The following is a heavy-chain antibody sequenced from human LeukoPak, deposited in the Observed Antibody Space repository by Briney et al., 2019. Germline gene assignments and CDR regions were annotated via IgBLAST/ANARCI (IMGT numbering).Heavy chain of an antibody. D-gene: IGHD1-26*01. V-gene: IGHV1-3*01. CDR1: GYTFTISS. Sequence: ASVTLSCTSSGYTFTISSMHGVRQAPAQSREGVGWINAGNGNTKYSQRFQGRVTFTRDTSATTAYMELSSLTAEDTAVYYCVREEQPWGQGTLVTVSS. CDR3: VREEQP. J-gene: IGHJ4*02. CDR2: INAGNGNT.